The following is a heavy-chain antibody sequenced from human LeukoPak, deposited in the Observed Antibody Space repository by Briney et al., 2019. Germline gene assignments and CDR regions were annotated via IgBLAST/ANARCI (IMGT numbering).Heavy chain of an antibody. V-gene: IGHV4-59*01. J-gene: IGHJ6*03. CDR1: GGSISSYY. CDR3: ARDLGGYSDGSYYYYMDV. CDR2: IYYSGST. Sequence: SETLSLTCTVSGGSISSYYWSWIRQPPGKGLEWIGYIYYSGSTNYNPSLKSRVTISVDTSKNQFSLKLSSVAAADTAVYYCARDLGGYSDGSYYYYMDVWGKGTTVTVSS. D-gene: IGHD5-18*01.